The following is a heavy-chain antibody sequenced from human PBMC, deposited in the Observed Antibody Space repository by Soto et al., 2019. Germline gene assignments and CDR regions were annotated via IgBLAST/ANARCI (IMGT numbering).Heavy chain of an antibody. V-gene: IGHV3-74*01. CDR3: ANLGFCSHTGCQDVDH. Sequence: GGSLRLSCAASGFTLSWYWMHWVRQAPGKGLVWVSRIHSDGTTTTYADSVRGRFTISRDNAKNTLYLQMNSLRAEDTAVYYCANLGFCSHTGCQDVDHWGRGTLVTVSS. D-gene: IGHD2-2*01. CDR2: IHSDGTTT. J-gene: IGHJ4*02. CDR1: GFTLSWYW.